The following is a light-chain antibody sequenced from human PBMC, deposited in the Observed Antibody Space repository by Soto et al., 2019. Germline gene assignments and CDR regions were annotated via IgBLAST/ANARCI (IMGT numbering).Light chain of an antibody. J-gene: IGKJ3*01. V-gene: IGKV4-1*01. CDR1: QSVLYSSMTKNY. CDR2: WAS. CDR3: QQYYSTPFT. Sequence: DIVMTQSPDSLAVSLGERATINCKSSQSVLYSSMTKNYLAWCQQKPGQPPKLLLYWASTRETGVPDRISGSGSGTDFTLTITSLQSEDVAVYYCQQYYSTPFTFGPGTKVVIK.